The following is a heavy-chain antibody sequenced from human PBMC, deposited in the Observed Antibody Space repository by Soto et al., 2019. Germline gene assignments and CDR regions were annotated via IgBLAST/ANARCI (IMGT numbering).Heavy chain of an antibody. Sequence: QVQLHQWGAGLLKPSETLSLTCGVYGGSFNGYYWSWFRQTPGKGLEWIGDIHFSGTTNYNPSLRSRVIIALDTSKIQFSLKLSSVTAADTAFYFCAQKTEYCSGAICHITRFDHWGQGTLVTVSS. CDR3: AQKTEYCSGAICHITRFDH. J-gene: IGHJ4*02. CDR1: GGSFNGYY. CDR2: IHFSGTT. D-gene: IGHD2-15*01. V-gene: IGHV4-34*01.